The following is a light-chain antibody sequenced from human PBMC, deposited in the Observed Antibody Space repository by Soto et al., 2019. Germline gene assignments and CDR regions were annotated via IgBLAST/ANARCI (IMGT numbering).Light chain of an antibody. J-gene: IGLJ1*01. V-gene: IGLV4-69*01. Sequence: ASASLGASVKLTCTLSSGHSSYAIAWHQQQPEKGPRYLMKLNSDGSHSKGDGIPDRFSGSSSGAERYLTISSLQSEDEADYYCQTWGTGIHYVFGTGTKLTVL. CDR3: QTWGTGIHYV. CDR1: SGHSSYA. CDR2: LNSDGSH.